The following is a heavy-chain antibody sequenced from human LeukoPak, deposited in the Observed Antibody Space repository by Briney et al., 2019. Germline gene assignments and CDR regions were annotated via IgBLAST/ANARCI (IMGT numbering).Heavy chain of an antibody. CDR3: ARVWNYGRYYYYMDV. CDR2: MNPNSGNT. CDR1: GYTFTSYD. D-gene: IGHD1-7*01. J-gene: IGHJ6*03. Sequence: ASVKVSCKASGYTFTSYDINWVRQATGQGLEWMGWMNPNSGNTGYAQKFQGRVTMTRNTSISTAYMELSSLRSEGTAVYYCARVWNYGRYYYYMDVWGKGTTVTVSS. V-gene: IGHV1-8*01.